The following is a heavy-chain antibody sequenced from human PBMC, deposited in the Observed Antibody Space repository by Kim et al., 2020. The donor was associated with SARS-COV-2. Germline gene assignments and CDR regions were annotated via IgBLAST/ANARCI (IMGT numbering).Heavy chain of an antibody. D-gene: IGHD3-9*01. J-gene: IGHJ4*02. CDR1: GGSISSSNW. V-gene: IGHV4-4*02. CDR2: IYHSGST. CDR3: ATEYYDILTGYQNFDY. Sequence: SETLSLTCAVSGGSISSSNWWSWVRPPPGKGLEWSGGIYHSGSTNYNPSLKSRVTISVDKSKNQFSLKLSSVTAADTAVYYCATEYYDILTGYQNFDYWGQGTRVTVSS.